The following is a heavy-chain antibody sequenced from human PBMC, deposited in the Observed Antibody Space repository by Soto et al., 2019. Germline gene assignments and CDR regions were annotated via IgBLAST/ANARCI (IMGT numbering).Heavy chain of an antibody. V-gene: IGHV4-39*01. CDR3: ARDYDYVWGPYYYGMDV. CDR1: GGSISSSSYY. CDR2: IYYSGST. J-gene: IGHJ6*02. D-gene: IGHD3-16*01. Sequence: SETLSLTCTVSGGSISSSSYYWGWIRQPPGKGLEWIGSIYYSGSTYYNPSLKSRVTISVDTSKNQFSLKLGSVTAADTAVYYCARDYDYVWGPYYYGMDVWGQGTTVTVSS.